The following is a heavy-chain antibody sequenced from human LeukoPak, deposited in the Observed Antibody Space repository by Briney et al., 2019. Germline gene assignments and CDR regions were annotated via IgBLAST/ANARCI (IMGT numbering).Heavy chain of an antibody. D-gene: IGHD6-13*01. CDR3: ARSPIAAAADFDY. Sequence: ASVTVSCTASGYTFTGYYMHWVRQAPGQGLEWMGWINPNSGGTNYAQKFQGWVTMTRDTSISTAYMELSRLRSDDTAVYYCARSPIAAAADFDYWGQGTLVTVSS. V-gene: IGHV1-2*04. CDR1: GYTFTGYY. CDR2: INPNSGGT. J-gene: IGHJ4*02.